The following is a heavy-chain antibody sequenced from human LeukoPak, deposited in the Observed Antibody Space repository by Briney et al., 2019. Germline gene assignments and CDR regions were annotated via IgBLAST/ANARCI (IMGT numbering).Heavy chain of an antibody. CDR1: GGSISNYY. D-gene: IGHD6-13*01. V-gene: IGHV4-59*08. CDR3: ARHEYGSSRRVSFDY. J-gene: IGHJ4*02. Sequence: SETLSLTCTVSGGSISNYYWSWIRQPPGKGLEWIGYIYYSGSTNYNPSLKSRVTISVDTSKNQFSLKLSSVTAADTAVYYCARHEYGSSRRVSFDYWGQGTLVTVSS. CDR2: IYYSGST.